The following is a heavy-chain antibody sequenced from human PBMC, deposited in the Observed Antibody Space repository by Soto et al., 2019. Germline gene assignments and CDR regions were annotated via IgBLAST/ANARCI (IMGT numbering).Heavy chain of an antibody. D-gene: IGHD3-22*01. V-gene: IGHV3-72*01. Sequence: DVHLVDSGGGLVQPGGSLRLSCAASGFTFSDHYMDWVRHAPGKGLEGVGRTINKANRYTTEYAASVKVRLTISRDDSKNSLYLQMNSMKTEDTAVYYCARATRDYDSSPAYFQHWGQGTLVTVSS. CDR2: TINKANRYTT. CDR3: ARATRDYDSSPAYFQH. CDR1: GFTFSDHY. J-gene: IGHJ1*01.